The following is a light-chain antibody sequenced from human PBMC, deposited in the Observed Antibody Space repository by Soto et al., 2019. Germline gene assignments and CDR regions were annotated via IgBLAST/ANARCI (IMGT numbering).Light chain of an antibody. Sequence: QSVLTQPPSVSGAPGQRVTISCTGSSSNIGSNYVSWYQQLPGTAPKLLIYSNNQRPSGVPDRFSGSKSGTSASLAISGLRSEDEADYYCAAWDDSLSAVFGGGTKVTVL. J-gene: IGLJ3*02. V-gene: IGLV1-47*02. CDR2: SNN. CDR1: SSNIGSNY. CDR3: AAWDDSLSAV.